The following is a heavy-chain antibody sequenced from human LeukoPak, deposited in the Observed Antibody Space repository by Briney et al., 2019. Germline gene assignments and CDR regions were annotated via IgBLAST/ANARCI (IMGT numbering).Heavy chain of an antibody. CDR1: GGSISGSSFF. J-gene: IGHJ3*02. CDR3: ARDHSSWYVRDAFDI. V-gene: IGHV4-39*07. Sequence: SETLSLTCSVSGGSISGSSFFWGWIRQPPGNGLEWIGSIFNSGSTHYSPSLKSRVTMTVDTSKNQFSLKLSSVTAADTAVYYCARDHSSWYVRDAFDIWGQGTMVTVSS. CDR2: IFNSGST. D-gene: IGHD6-13*01.